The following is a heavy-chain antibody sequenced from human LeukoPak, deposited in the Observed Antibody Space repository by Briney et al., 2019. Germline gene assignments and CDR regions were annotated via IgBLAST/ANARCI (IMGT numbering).Heavy chain of an antibody. V-gene: IGHV3-48*01. CDR3: ARDPTTVTWVFDY. CDR1: GFTFSSYS. J-gene: IGHJ4*02. D-gene: IGHD4-17*01. CDR2: ISSSSTI. Sequence: GGSLRLSCAASGFTFSSYSMNWVRQAPGKGLEWVSSISSSSTIYYADSVKGRFTISRDNAKNSLYLQMNSLRAEDTAVYYCARDPTTVTWVFDYWGQGTLVTVSS.